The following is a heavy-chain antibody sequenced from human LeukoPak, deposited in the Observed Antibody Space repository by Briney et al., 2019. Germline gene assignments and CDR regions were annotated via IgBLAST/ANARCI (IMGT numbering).Heavy chain of an antibody. CDR2: ISGSGGST. Sequence: GGSLRLSCAASGFTFSSYAMSWVRQAPGKGLEWVSAISGSGGSTYYADSVKGRFTISRDNSKNTLYLQMNSLRAEDTAVYYCAKVPSDFWSGYPLLYYMDVWGKGTTVTVSS. J-gene: IGHJ6*03. D-gene: IGHD3-3*01. CDR3: AKVPSDFWSGYPLLYYMDV. V-gene: IGHV3-23*01. CDR1: GFTFSSYA.